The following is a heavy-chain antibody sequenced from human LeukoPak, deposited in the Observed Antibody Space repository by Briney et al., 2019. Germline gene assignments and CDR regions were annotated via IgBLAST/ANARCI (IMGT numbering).Heavy chain of an antibody. D-gene: IGHD6-13*01. CDR1: GFTFIGYY. CDR3: ARVIPPGRAAAGSFDY. V-gene: IGHV3-11*04. J-gene: IGHJ4*02. Sequence: GSLRLSCAASGFTFIGYYMTWIRQAPGKGLEWVSYISSRGSTTYHADSVKGRFTISRDNAKNSLYLQMNSLRVEDTAVYYCARVIPPGRAAAGSFDYWGQGMLVTVSS. CDR2: ISSRGSTT.